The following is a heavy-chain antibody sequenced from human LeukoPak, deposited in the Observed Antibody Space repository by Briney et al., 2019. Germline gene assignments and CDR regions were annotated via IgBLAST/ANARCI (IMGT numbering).Heavy chain of an antibody. J-gene: IGHJ3*02. V-gene: IGHV4-34*01. CDR2: INHSGST. CDR1: GGSFSGYY. D-gene: IGHD2-15*01. Sequence: SETLSLTCAVYGGSFSGYYWSWIRQPPGKAPEWIGEINHSGSTNYNPSLKSRVTISVDTSKNQFSLKLSSVTAADTAVYYCARGMTVVVAATRRGAFDIWGQGTMVTVSS. CDR3: ARGMTVVVAATRRGAFDI.